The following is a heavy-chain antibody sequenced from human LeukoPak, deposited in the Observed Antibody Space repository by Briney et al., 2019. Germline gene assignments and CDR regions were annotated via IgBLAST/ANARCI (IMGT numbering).Heavy chain of an antibody. V-gene: IGHV3-23*01. D-gene: IGHD7-27*01. J-gene: IGHJ4*02. CDR1: GFTFSSSA. CDR3: AKDGGLWVSAHWGDS. CDR2: ISGSGGDT. Sequence: GGSLRLSCAASGFTFSSSAMSWVRQVPGKGLEWVSAISGSGGDTYYADSVKGRFTISRDNSKNTLYLQMNSLRAEDTAVYYCAKDGGLWVSAHWGDSWGRGTLVTVSS.